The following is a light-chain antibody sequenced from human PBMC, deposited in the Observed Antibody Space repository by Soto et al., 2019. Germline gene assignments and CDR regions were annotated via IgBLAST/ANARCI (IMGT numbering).Light chain of an antibody. CDR2: DAS. Sequence: DIQMTQSPSTLSASVGDRVTITCRASQSISTWLAWYQQKPGKAPKLLIYDASSLESGVPSRFSGSGSGTEFTLTISSLQPEDFASYYCQQYNSDSTFGQGTKVEI. CDR3: QQYNSDST. V-gene: IGKV1-5*01. J-gene: IGKJ1*01. CDR1: QSISTW.